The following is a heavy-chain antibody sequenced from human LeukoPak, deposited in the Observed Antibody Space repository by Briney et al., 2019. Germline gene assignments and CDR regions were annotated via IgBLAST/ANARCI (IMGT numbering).Heavy chain of an antibody. CDR3: ARAAPYYYDSSGYSAFDS. J-gene: IGHJ3*02. D-gene: IGHD3-22*01. Sequence: PGESLRLSCAASGFTFRSYSMHWVRQAPGKGRERVSYISSTSSTIYYADSVKGRFTISRDNAKNSLSLQMNSLRDEDTAVYYCARAAPYYYDSSGYSAFDSWGQGTMVTVSA. V-gene: IGHV3-48*02. CDR1: GFTFRSYS. CDR2: ISSTSSTI.